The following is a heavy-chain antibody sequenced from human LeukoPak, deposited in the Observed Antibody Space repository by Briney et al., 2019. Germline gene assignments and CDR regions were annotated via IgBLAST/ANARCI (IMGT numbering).Heavy chain of an antibody. CDR2: INPNTAAT. J-gene: IGHJ4*02. CDR1: EYTXTGYY. Sequence: ASVKVSCKASEYTXTGYYMHWVRQAPGQGLEWMGWINPNTAATKYGQKFQGRVSMTRDTSISTAYMELTSLRSDDTAVYYCARYGGDTPNYWGQGTLVTVSS. V-gene: IGHV1-2*02. D-gene: IGHD2-21*02. CDR3: ARYGGDTPNY.